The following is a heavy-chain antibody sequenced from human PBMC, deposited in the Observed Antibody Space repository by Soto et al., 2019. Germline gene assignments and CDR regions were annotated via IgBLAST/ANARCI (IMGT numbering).Heavy chain of an antibody. CDR1: GFTFASYA. Sequence: GGSLRLSCAASGFTFASYAMNWVRQAPGKGLEWVSGISNSGDSTDYADSVKGRFTISRDNSKNTLYLQMNSLRAEDTAVYYCAKLPPPLIAAPSGVYYYYHYMDVWGKGTTVTVSS. V-gene: IGHV3-23*01. J-gene: IGHJ6*03. D-gene: IGHD6-13*01. CDR2: ISNSGDST. CDR3: AKLPPPLIAAPSGVYYYYHYMDV.